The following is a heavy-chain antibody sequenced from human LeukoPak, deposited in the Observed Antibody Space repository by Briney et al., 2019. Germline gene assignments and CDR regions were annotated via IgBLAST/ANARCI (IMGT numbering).Heavy chain of an antibody. CDR2: INSDGSST. Sequence: GGSLRLSCAASGFTFSSYWMHWVRQAPGKGLVWVSRINSDGSSTSYADSVKGRFTISRDNAKNTLYLQMNSLRAEDTAVYYCARDRDSSSWYFTYYYYYGMDVWGQGTTVTVSS. CDR1: GFTFSSYW. CDR3: ARDRDSSSWYFTYYYYYGMDV. V-gene: IGHV3-74*01. D-gene: IGHD6-13*01. J-gene: IGHJ6*02.